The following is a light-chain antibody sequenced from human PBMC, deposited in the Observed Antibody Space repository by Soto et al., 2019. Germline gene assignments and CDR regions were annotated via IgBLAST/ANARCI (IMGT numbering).Light chain of an antibody. CDR3: QQYNSYSPLT. CDR2: DAS. V-gene: IGKV1-5*01. CDR1: QSITNW. Sequence: DIQMTQSPSTLSASVGDRVTITCRASQSITNWLAWYQHKPGNAPKLLVYDASSLESGVPSRFSGSGSGTEFTLTISSLQTDDFATYYCQQYNSYSPLTFGPGTKVDIK. J-gene: IGKJ3*01.